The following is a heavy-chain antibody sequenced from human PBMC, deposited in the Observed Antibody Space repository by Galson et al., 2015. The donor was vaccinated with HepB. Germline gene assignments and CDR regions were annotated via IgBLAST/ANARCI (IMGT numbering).Heavy chain of an antibody. CDR2: IDPSDSYT. D-gene: IGHD1-7*01. J-gene: IGHJ6*02. CDR1: GYSFTRYW. Sequence: QSGAEVKKPGESLRISCKGSGYSFTRYWINWVRQMPGKGLEWMGTIDPSDSYTNYSPSFQGHVTISADKSISTAYLQWSSLMASDTAMYYCARRDWNYETRGPTYYYYGMDVWGQGTTVTVSS. V-gene: IGHV5-10-1*01. CDR3: ARRDWNYETRGPTYYYYGMDV.